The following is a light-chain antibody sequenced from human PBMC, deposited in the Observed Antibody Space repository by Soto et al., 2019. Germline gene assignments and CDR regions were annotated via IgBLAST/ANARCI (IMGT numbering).Light chain of an antibody. V-gene: IGKV3-15*01. CDR1: QYIAGN. CDR2: RAS. Sequence: EVIMTQSPATLSVSPGARATLSCRASQYIAGNLAWYRQKPGQAPRLLIYRASTRATGIPARISGSGSGTEFTLTISSLQSEDFAVYYCQQYNNWPPLTFGGGTKVEIK. J-gene: IGKJ4*01. CDR3: QQYNNWPPLT.